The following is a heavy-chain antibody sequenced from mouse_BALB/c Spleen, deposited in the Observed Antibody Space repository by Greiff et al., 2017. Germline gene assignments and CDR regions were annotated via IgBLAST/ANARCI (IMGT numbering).Heavy chain of an antibody. D-gene: IGHD2-1*01. J-gene: IGHJ3*01. V-gene: IGHV3-2*02. Sequence: EVQRVESGPGLVKPSQSLSLTCTVTGYSITSDYAWNWIRQFPGNKLEWMGYISYSGSTSYNPSLKSRISITRDTSKNQFFLQLNSVTTEDTATYYCARGGNYVSYWGQGTLVTVSA. CDR1: GYSITSDYA. CDR2: ISYSGST. CDR3: ARGGNYVSY.